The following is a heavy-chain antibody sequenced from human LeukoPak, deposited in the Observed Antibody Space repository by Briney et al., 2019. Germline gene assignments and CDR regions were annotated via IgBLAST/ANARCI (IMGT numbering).Heavy chain of an antibody. Sequence: SETLSLTCTVSGGSINSGGYYWSWIRQHPGRGLEWIGYIYYRGDTYYNPSLKSRVTISLDTSKNQFSLRLTSVTAADTAVYYCARAGYTYGAYFSFPWPGLDHWGQGALVTVSS. V-gene: IGHV4-31*03. CDR1: GGSINSGGYY. J-gene: IGHJ4*02. CDR3: ARAGYTYGAYFSFPWPGLDH. CDR2: IYYRGDT. D-gene: IGHD5-18*01.